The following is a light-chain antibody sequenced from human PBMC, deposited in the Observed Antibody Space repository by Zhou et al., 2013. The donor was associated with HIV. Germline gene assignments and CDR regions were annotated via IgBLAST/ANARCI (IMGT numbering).Light chain of an antibody. CDR2: GAS. CDR3: QQYDSSPRT. J-gene: IGKJ1*01. V-gene: IGKV3-20*01. Sequence: EIVLTQSPGTLSLSPGERATLSCRASQSVSSSYLAWYQQKPGQAPRLLIYGASSRATGIPDRFSASVSGTDFSLIINRMEPEDFAVYYCQQYDSSPRTFGQGPRWKSN. CDR1: QSVSSSY.